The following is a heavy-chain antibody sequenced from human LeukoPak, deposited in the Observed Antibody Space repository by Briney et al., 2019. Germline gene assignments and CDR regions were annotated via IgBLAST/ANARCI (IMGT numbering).Heavy chain of an antibody. V-gene: IGHV3-48*04. J-gene: IGHJ5*02. CDR2: ISGTSLTI. CDR1: GFSFSTYS. Sequence: PGGSLRLSCAASGFSFSTYSLSWVRQAPGKGLEWVSYISGTSLTIYYADSVKGRFTISRDNAKNTLYLQMNSLRAEDTAVYYCARGPLTTSGRSLGSWGQGTLVTVSS. CDR3: ARGPLTTSGRSLGS. D-gene: IGHD4-17*01.